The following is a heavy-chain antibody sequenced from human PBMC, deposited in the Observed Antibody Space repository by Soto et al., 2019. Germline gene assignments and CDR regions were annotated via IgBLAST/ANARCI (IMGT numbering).Heavy chain of an antibody. CDR1: GIIFRNYA. D-gene: IGHD3-9*01. J-gene: IGHJ4*02. CDR2: ISGSGDST. CDR3: AKKAEKHFDWMFYADS. V-gene: IGHV3-23*01. Sequence: WSLRLSCATSGIIFRNYAMGWVRQAPGKGLEWVSAISGSGDSTYYADSVKGRFTISRDNSKNTLYLQMNSLRVEDTAIFYCAKKAEKHFDWMFYADSWGQGTLVTVSS.